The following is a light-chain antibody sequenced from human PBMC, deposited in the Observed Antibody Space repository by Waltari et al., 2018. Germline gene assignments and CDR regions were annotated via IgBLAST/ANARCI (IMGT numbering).Light chain of an antibody. Sequence: QAGLTQPPSVSKGLRQTATLTCTGNSNNVGNEGVAWLQQHQGHPPKLLSYRNNNRPSGISERFSASRSGNTASLTISGLQPEDEADYYCSTWDTSLSAVVFGGGTKLTIL. V-gene: IGLV10-54*01. CDR1: SNNVGNEG. CDR3: STWDTSLSAVV. CDR2: RNN. J-gene: IGLJ2*01.